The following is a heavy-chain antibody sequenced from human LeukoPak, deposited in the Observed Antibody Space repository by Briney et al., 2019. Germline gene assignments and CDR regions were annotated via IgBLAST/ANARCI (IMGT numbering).Heavy chain of an antibody. V-gene: IGHV3-23*01. J-gene: IGHJ4*02. CDR3: ANDYRSGSFHDF. D-gene: IGHD3-10*01. CDR2: ISRRDDYT. Sequence: GGSLRLSCAASGFAFSSYAMRWVRQPPGKGLEWVSVISRRDDYTYYADSVKGRFTISRDNSKNTLYLQMNTLRAEDTAVYYCANDYRSGSFHDFWGQGTLVTVSS. CDR1: GFAFSSYA.